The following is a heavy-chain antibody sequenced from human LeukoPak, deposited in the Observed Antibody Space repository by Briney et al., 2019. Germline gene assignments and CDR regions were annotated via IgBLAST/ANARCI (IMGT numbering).Heavy chain of an antibody. CDR3: ARGYGDFNFDY. D-gene: IGHD4-17*01. CDR2: IYYSGST. Sequence: SETLSLTCTVSGGSISSYYWSWIRQPPGKGLEWIGYIYYSGSTNYSPSLKSRVTISVDTSKNQFSLKLSSVTAADSAVYYCARGYGDFNFDYWGQGTLVTVSS. V-gene: IGHV4-59*01. J-gene: IGHJ4*02. CDR1: GGSISSYY.